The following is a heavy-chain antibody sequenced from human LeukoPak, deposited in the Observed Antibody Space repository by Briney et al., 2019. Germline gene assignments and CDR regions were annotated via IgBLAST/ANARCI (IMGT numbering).Heavy chain of an antibody. V-gene: IGHV4-39*01. D-gene: IGHD3-10*01. CDR3: AIRRAYYYGSGSYRY. J-gene: IGHJ4*02. CDR1: GGSISSSSYY. Sequence: SETLSLTCTVSGGSISSSSYYWGWIRQPPGKGLEWIGSIYYSGSTYYNPSLKSRVTISVDTSKNQFSLKLSSVTAADTAVYYCAIRRAYYYGSGSYRYWGQGTLVTVSS. CDR2: IYYSGST.